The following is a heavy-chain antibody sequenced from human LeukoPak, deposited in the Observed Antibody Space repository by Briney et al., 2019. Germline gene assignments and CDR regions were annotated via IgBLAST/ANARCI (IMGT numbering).Heavy chain of an antibody. J-gene: IGHJ3*02. V-gene: IGHV1-8*01. CDR1: GYTFTSYD. D-gene: IGHD3-22*01. CDR2: MNPNSGNT. CDR3: ARDLFHYYDSSGYADAFDI. Sequence: ASVKVSCKASGYTFTSYDINWVRQATGQGLEWMGWMNPNSGNTGYAQKFQGRVTMTRNTSISTAYMELSSLRSEDTAVYYCARDLFHYYDSSGYADAFDIWAKGQWSPSLQ.